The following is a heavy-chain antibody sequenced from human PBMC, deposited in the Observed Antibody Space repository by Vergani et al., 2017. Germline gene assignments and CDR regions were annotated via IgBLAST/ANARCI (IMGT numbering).Heavy chain of an antibody. CDR3: GRVADFYGLGSRLLDL. J-gene: IGHJ5*02. V-gene: IGHV4-59*01. D-gene: IGHD3-10*01. CDR1: GGSMSGYY. Sequence: QVRLQESGPGLVKPSETLSLTCSVSGGSMSGYYWSWIRQPPGKELEWIGYMYHSGSTNYNPSLETRVTISGDTSKNQFSLQLNSVTAAVTAVYYCGRVADFYGLGSRLLDLWGQGILVTVSS. CDR2: MYHSGST.